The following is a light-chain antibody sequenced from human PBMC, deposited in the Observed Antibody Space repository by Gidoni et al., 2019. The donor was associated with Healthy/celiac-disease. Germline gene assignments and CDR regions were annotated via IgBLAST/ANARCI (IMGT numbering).Light chain of an antibody. J-gene: IGKJ2*01. V-gene: IGKV3-15*01. Sequence: IVMPQSQATRSVSPGERATLSGRASQSVSSNLPWYQQNPGQAPSLLIYGASTRATGIPARFSGSGSGTEFTLTISSLQSEDFAVYSCQQYNNWPPMYTFGQGTKLEIK. CDR1: QSVSSN. CDR3: QQYNNWPPMYT. CDR2: GAS.